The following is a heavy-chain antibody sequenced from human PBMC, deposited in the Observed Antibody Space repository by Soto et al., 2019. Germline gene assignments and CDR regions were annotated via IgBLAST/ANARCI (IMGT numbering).Heavy chain of an antibody. Sequence: QITLKESGPTLVKPTQTLTLTCTFSGFSLTTIGVGVGWIRQPPGKALEWLALIYWDDDKRYSPSLKSRLTITRDTSKNQVVLTMTNMDPVDTATYYCAHRRSAEDYGDYNSIFFFDYWGQGTLVTVSS. CDR1: GFSLTTIGVG. J-gene: IGHJ4*02. CDR3: AHRRSAEDYGDYNSIFFFDY. CDR2: IYWDDDK. V-gene: IGHV2-5*02. D-gene: IGHD4-17*01.